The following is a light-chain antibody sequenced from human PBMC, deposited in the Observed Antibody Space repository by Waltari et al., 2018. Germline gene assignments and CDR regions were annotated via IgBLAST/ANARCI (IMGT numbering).Light chain of an antibody. J-gene: IGKJ1*01. CDR1: QTVSTY. CDR3: HQRSLWPWT. V-gene: IGKV3-11*01. CDR2: DAS. Sequence: IVLTQSPATLSLSPGERAPLSCRASQTVSTYLPWFQQKPGQAPRLPIYDASNRAPGIPARFSGSGSGTDFSLTISSLEPEDFAVYYCHQRSLWPWTFGQGTKVAIK.